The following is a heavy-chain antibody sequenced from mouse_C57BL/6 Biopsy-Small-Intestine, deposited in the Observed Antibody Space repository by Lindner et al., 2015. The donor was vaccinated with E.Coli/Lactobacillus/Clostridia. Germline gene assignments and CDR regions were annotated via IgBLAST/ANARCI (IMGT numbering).Heavy chain of an antibody. CDR2: IYFGNGDT. Sequence: VQLQESGPELVKPGASVKISCKASGYALSNSWMNWVKQWPGKGLEWIGRIYFGNGDTNYNEKFKGEATLTVDTSSSTAYMELHSLTSEDSAVYFCARGTYYDYWGQGSTLTVSS. V-gene: IGHV1-82*01. D-gene: IGHD3-3*01. CDR1: GYALSNSW. CDR3: ARGTYYDY. J-gene: IGHJ2*01.